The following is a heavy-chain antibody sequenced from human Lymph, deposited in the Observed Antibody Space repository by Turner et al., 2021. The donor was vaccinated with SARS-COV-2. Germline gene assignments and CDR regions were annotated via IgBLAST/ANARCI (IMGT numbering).Heavy chain of an antibody. D-gene: IGHD3-10*01. Sequence: EVQLVETGGGLIQPGGSLRLSCAASGLTVSSNYMTWVRQAPGKGLEWVSVIYRGGSTFYADSVKGRFTISRDNSKNTLYLQMNSLRAEDTAVYYCARDLVVYGMDVWGQGTTVTVSS. CDR1: GLTVSSNY. V-gene: IGHV3-53*02. J-gene: IGHJ6*02. CDR2: IYRGGST. CDR3: ARDLVVYGMDV.